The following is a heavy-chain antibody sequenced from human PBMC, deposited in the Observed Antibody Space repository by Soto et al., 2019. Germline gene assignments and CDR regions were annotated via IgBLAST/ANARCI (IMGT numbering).Heavy chain of an antibody. CDR1: GYTFTGYY. CDR2: INPNSGGT. CDR3: ARGRITGTTWSWFDP. Sequence: QVQLVQSGAEVKKPGASVKVSCKASGYTFTGYYMHWVRQAPGQGLEWMGWINPNSGGTNYAQKFQGRVTMTRDTSISTACMELSRLRSDDTAVYYCARGRITGTTWSWFDPWGQGTLVTVSS. J-gene: IGHJ5*02. V-gene: IGHV1-2*02. D-gene: IGHD1-7*01.